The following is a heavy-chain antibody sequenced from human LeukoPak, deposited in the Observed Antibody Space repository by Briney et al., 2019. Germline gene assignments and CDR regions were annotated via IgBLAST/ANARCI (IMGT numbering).Heavy chain of an antibody. D-gene: IGHD6-13*01. V-gene: IGHV1-2*02. Sequence: ASVKVSCKASGYTFTGYYMHWVRQAPGQGLEWMGWINPNSGGTNYAQKFQGRVTMTRDTPISTAYMELSRLRSDDTAVYYCARDATIAADQFDYWGQGTLVTVSS. J-gene: IGHJ4*02. CDR3: ARDATIAADQFDY. CDR2: INPNSGGT. CDR1: GYTFTGYY.